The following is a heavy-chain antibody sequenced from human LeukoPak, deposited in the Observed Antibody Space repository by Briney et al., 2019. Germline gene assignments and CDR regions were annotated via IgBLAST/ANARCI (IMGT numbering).Heavy chain of an antibody. V-gene: IGHV1-69*13. D-gene: IGHD2-2*01. CDR2: IIPIFGTA. CDR3: ANLGLGYCSSTSCPYYFDY. J-gene: IGHJ4*02. Sequence: ASVKVSCKASGGTFSSYAISWVRQAPGQGLEWMGGIIPIFGTANYAQKFQGRVTITADESTSTAYMELSSLRSEDTAVYYCANLGLGYCSSTSCPYYFDYWGQGTLVTVSS. CDR1: GGTFSSYA.